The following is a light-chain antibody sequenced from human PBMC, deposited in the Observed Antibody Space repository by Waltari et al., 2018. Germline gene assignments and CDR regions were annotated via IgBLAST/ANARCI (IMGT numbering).Light chain of an antibody. V-gene: IGKV1-33*01. CDR3: QQYDYLPRGFT. CDR2: DAS. Sequence: DIQMTQSPSSLSASVGDRVTITCQASQDISHYLNWYQQKPGKAPKLLIYDASYLETGVPSRFSGSGSGTDFSFTISSLQPEDIVPYYCQQYDYLPRGFTFGPGTKVDMK. CDR1: QDISHY. J-gene: IGKJ3*01.